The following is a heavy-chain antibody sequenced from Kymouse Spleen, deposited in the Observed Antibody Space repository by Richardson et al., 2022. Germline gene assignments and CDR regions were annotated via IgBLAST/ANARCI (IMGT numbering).Heavy chain of an antibody. CDR1: GGSFSGYY. Sequence: QVQLQQWGAGLLKPSETLSLTCAVYGGSFSGYYWSWIRQPPGKGLEWIGEINHSGSTNYNPSLKSRVTISVDTSKNQFSLKLSSVTAADTAVYYCARGAGYYYGSGSYYNPIVGATYFDYWGQGTLVTVSS. CDR3: ARGAGYYYGSGSYYNPIVGATYFDY. J-gene: IGHJ4*02. V-gene: IGHV4-34*01. D-gene: IGHD3-10*01. CDR2: INHSGST.